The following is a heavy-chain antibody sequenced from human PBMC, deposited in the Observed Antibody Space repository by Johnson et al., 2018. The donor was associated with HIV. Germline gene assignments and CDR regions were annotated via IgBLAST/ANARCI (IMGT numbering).Heavy chain of an antibody. J-gene: IGHJ3*02. V-gene: IGHV3-30*18. CDR2: ISYDGSNK. Sequence: QEQLVESGGGVVRPGGSLRLSCAASGFTFSSYGMHWVRQAPGKGLEWVAVISYDGSNKYYADSVKGRFTISRDNSKNTLYLQMNSLRAEDTAVYYCAKVNLRYSVFTGAFDIWGQGTMVTVSS. D-gene: IGHD1-26*01. CDR3: AKVNLRYSVFTGAFDI. CDR1: GFTFSSYG.